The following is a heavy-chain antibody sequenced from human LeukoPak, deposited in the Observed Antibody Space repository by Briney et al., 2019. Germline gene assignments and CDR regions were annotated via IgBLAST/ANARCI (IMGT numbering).Heavy chain of an antibody. V-gene: IGHV3-53*01. J-gene: IGHJ4*02. CDR2: IYSGGST. CDR1: GFTFSSYA. CDR3: ARRAGDYSHPYDY. Sequence: GGSLRLSCAASGFTFSSYAMSWVRQAPGKGLEWVSLIYSGGSTYYTDSVKGRFTISRDNSKNTLYLQMNSLRAEDTAVYYCARRAGDYSHPYDYWGQGILVTVSS. D-gene: IGHD3-22*01.